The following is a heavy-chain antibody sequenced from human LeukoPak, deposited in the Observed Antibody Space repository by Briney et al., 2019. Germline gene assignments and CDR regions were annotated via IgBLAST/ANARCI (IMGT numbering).Heavy chain of an antibody. D-gene: IGHD1-7*01. Sequence: PSETLSLTCTVPGGSISSYYLSWIRQPPGKGLEWIGYIYYTGSTNYNPSLKSRVTISVDTSKNQFSLKLTSVTAADTAVYYCARRLPEELSGGWFDPWGQGTLVTVSS. CDR2: IYYTGST. CDR1: GGSISSYY. V-gene: IGHV4-59*08. J-gene: IGHJ5*02. CDR3: ARRLPEELSGGWFDP.